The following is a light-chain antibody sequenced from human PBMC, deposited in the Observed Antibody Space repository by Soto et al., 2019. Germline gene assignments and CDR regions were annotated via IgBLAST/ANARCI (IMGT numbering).Light chain of an antibody. V-gene: IGKV3-20*01. CDR3: QQFGGSPRT. CDR2: RVF. CDR1: QSVGES. Sequence: EIVLTQSPGTLSLSPGERDTLSCRASQSVGESLVWYQQKPGQAPRLLIYRVFNRATGIPDRFSGSGSGTDFTLTISRLEPEDFAVYYCQQFGGSPRTFGRGTKVERK. J-gene: IGKJ1*01.